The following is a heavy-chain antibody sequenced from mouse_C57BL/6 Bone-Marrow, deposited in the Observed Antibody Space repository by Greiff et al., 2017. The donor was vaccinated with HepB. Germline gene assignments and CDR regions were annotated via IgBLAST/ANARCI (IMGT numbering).Heavy chain of an antibody. CDR3: ALYYGSSFHWYFDV. J-gene: IGHJ1*03. Sequence: QVQLKESGPGLVQPSQSLSITCTVSGFSLTSYGVHWVRQSPGKGLEWLGVIWSGGSTDYNAAFISRLSISKDNSKSQVSFKMNSLQADDTAIYYCALYYGSSFHWYFDVWGTGTTVTVSS. CDR1: GFSLTSYG. D-gene: IGHD1-1*01. V-gene: IGHV2-2*01. CDR2: IWSGGST.